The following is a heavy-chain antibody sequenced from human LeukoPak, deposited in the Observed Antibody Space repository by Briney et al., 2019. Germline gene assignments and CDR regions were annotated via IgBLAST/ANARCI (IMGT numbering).Heavy chain of an antibody. J-gene: IGHJ4*02. D-gene: IGHD6-13*01. CDR3: ARRSSWYDFDY. CDR1: GFTFSSYS. Sequence: PGGSLRLSCAASGFTFSSYSMHWVRQAPGKGLEWVSYISSSSSTIYYADSVKGRFTISRDNAKNSLYLQMNSLRAEDTAVYYCARRSSWYDFDYWGQGTLVTVSS. V-gene: IGHV3-48*04. CDR2: ISSSSSTI.